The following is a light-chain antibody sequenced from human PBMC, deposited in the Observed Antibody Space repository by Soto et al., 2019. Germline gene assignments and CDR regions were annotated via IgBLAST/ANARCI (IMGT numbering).Light chain of an antibody. CDR2: VNNDGTH. CDR1: SRHSTYA. Sequence: QLVLTQSPSASASPGASVKLTCTLSSRHSTYAIAWHQHQADRGPRFLMKVNNDGTHIKGDGSPYRFSGSSSGAERYLTISSLQSEDEADYYCQTWGSGIQVFGGGTKLTVL. CDR3: QTWGSGIQV. V-gene: IGLV4-69*01. J-gene: IGLJ2*01.